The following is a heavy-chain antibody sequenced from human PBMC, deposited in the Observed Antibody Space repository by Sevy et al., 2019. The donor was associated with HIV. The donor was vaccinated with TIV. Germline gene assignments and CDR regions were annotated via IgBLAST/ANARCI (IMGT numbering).Heavy chain of an antibody. D-gene: IGHD6-13*01. CDR2: IWYDGSNK. CDR1: GFTFSSYG. V-gene: IGHV3-33*01. CDR3: ARETAMRWRSGPNWFDP. Sequence: GGSLRLSCAASGFTFSSYGMHWVRQAPGKGLEWVAVIWYDGSNKYYADSVKGRFTISRDNSKNTLYLQMNSLRAEDTAVYYCARETAMRWRSGPNWFDPWGQGTLVTVSS. J-gene: IGHJ5*02.